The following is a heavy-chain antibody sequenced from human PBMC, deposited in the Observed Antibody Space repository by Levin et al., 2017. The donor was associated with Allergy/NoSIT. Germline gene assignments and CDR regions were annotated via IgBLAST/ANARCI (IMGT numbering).Heavy chain of an antibody. V-gene: IGHV4-34*01. CDR2: INHSGST. CDR3: ARGWITPHPGLGEFMDV. Sequence: SETLSLTCAVYGGSFSGYYWSWIRQPPGKGLEWIGEINHSGSTNYNPSLKSRVTISVDTSKNQFSLKLSSVTAADTAVYYCARGWITPHPGLGEFMDVWGKGTTVTVSS. CDR1: GGSFSGYY. D-gene: IGHD3-16*01. J-gene: IGHJ6*03.